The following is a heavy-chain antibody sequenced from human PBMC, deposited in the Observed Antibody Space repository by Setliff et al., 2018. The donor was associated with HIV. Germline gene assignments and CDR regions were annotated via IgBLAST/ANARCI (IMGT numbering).Heavy chain of an antibody. CDR2: INPDSGGT. V-gene: IGHV1-2*02. Sequence: GASVKVSCKASGDTLSDYYIHWVRQAPGQGLEWMGWINPDSGGTNYAQKFQGRVTMTRDASLNTDYMEVRSLRSDDTAVYYCARDAGERDSSGEGSDAFDIWGQGTMVTVSS. CDR1: GDTLSDYY. CDR3: ARDAGERDSSGEGSDAFDI. J-gene: IGHJ3*02. D-gene: IGHD6-19*01.